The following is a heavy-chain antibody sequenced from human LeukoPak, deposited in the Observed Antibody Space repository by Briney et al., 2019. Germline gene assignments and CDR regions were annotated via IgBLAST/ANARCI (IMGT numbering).Heavy chain of an antibody. D-gene: IGHD6-6*01. CDR2: TRYDGGNI. V-gene: IGHV3-30*02. CDR1: GFNFRKYG. J-gene: IGHJ3*02. Sequence: GGSLRLSCAASGFNFRKYGMHWVRQAPGKGPEWVTFTRYDGGNIYYGDSVKGRFTISRDNSKNTLYLQMNSLRAEDTAVYYCAKEFMAEQLVFRVCAFDIWGQGTTVTVFS. CDR3: AKEFMAEQLVFRVCAFDI.